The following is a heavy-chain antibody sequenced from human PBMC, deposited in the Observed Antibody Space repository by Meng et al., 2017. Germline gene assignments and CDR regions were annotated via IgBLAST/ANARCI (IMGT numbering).Heavy chain of an antibody. Sequence: QVQMVQSGAEVKKPGAPVKVPCTPSGYPVTAYYIHWVRQAPGQGLDWMGRIDPNSGVTEYAQKFQGRVTVTGDTSISTAYMELSRLRSDDTAIYYCVRDEDISAAGKLFGDYWGQGTLVTVSS. CDR1: GYPVTAYY. J-gene: IGHJ4*02. V-gene: IGHV1-2*06. CDR2: IDPNSGVT. D-gene: IGHD6-13*01. CDR3: VRDEDISAAGKLFGDY.